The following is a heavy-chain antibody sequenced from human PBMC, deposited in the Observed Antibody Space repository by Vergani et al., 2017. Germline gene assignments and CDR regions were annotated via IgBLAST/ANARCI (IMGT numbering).Heavy chain of an antibody. CDR1: GFTFSDHY. J-gene: IGHJ5*01. V-gene: IGHV3-72*01. CDR3: ARARCIETCYMSNWLDS. D-gene: IGHD3-9*01. CDR2: TRNKANSYTT. Sequence: EVQLVESGGGLVQPGGSLRLSCAASGFTFSDHYMDWVRQAPGKGLEWVGRTRNKANSYTTEYAASVKGRFTISRDDSKNSLYLQMNSLRVEDTGVYYCARARCIETCYMSNWLDSWGQGTLVTVSS.